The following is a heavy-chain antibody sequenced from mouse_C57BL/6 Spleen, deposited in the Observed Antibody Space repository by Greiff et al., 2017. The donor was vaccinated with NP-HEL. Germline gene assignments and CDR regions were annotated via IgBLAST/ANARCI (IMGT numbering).Heavy chain of an antibody. V-gene: IGHV1-81*01. CDR1: GYTFTSYG. CDR2: IYPRSGNT. J-gene: IGHJ3*01. D-gene: IGHD2-4*01. CDR3: ARNDYGGGAWFAY. Sequence: VKLQESGAELARPGASVKLSCKASGYTFTSYGISWVKQRPGQGLEWIGEIYPRSGNTYYNEKFKGKATLTADKSSSTAYMELRSLTSEDSAGLFCARNDYGGGAWFAYWGQGTLVTVSA.